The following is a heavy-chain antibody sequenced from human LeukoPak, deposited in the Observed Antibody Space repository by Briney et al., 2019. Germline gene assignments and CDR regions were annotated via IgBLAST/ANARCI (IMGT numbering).Heavy chain of an antibody. CDR1: GGTFGTYT. CDR2: ILPIIHIP. Sequence: SVKVSCEASGGTFGTYTISWVRQAPGQGLEWMGRILPIIHIPDYAQKFQDRVTITADTSTNTAYMELGSLRSEDTAVYYCARETEDDSIFGVVFGPLDYWGQGTLVTVSS. D-gene: IGHD3-3*01. CDR3: ARETEDDSIFGVVFGPLDY. V-gene: IGHV1-69*04. J-gene: IGHJ4*02.